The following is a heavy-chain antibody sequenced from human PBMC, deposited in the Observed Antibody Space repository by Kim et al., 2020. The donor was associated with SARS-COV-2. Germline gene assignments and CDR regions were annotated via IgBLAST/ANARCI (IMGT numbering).Heavy chain of an antibody. D-gene: IGHD6-19*01. V-gene: IGHV3-9*01. CDR2: ISWNSGSI. CDR3: AKGGVAGKGGGHYFDY. CDR1: GFTFDDYA. Sequence: GGSLRLSCAASGFTFDDYAMHWVRQAPGKGLEWVSGISWNSGSIGYADSVKGRFTISRDNAKNSLYLQMNSLRAEDTALYYCAKGGVAGKGGGHYFDYWGQGTLVTVSS. J-gene: IGHJ4*02.